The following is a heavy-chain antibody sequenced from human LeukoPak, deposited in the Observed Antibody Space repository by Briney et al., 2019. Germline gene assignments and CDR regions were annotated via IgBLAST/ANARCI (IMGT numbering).Heavy chain of an antibody. CDR3: ARSDNMEKTRTLWFGESFNWFDP. J-gene: IGHJ5*02. CDR1: GYTFTTYY. D-gene: IGHD3-10*01. V-gene: IGHV1-46*01. Sequence: ASVKVSCKASGYTFTTYYMHRVRQAPGQGLEWMGIINPSGGSTSYAQKFQGRVTMTRDTSTSTVYMELSSLRSEDTAVYYCARSDNMEKTRTLWFGESFNWFDPWGQGTLVTVSS. CDR2: INPSGGST.